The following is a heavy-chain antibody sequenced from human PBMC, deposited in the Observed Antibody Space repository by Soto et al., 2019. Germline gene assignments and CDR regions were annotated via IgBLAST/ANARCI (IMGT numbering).Heavy chain of an antibody. CDR2: IIPIFGTA. CDR1: GGTFSSYA. J-gene: IGHJ6*02. CDR3: ARAAHGFGADIYYYYYYGMDV. Sequence: SVKVSCEASGGTFSSYAISWVRQAPGQGLEWMGGIIPIFGTANYAQKFQGRVTITADKSTSTAYMELSSLRSEDTAVYYCARAAHGFGADIYYYYYYGMDVWGQGTTVTVSS. D-gene: IGHD3-10*01. V-gene: IGHV1-69*06.